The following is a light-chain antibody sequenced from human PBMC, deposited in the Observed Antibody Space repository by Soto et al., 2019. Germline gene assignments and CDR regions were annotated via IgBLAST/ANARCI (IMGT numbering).Light chain of an antibody. CDR3: SSYTSTTIYV. CDR2: EVN. CDR1: SSDVGGYNH. J-gene: IGLJ1*01. Sequence: QSALTQPPSVSGSPGQSVTISCTGGSSDVGGYNHVSWYQQPPGTAPKLIIYEVNNRPSGVPDRFSGYKSGNTASLAISGLQAEDEADDFCSSYTSTTIYVFGTGTKLTVL. V-gene: IGLV2-18*02.